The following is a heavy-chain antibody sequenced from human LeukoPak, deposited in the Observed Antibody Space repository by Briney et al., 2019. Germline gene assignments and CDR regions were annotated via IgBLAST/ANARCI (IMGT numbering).Heavy chain of an antibody. J-gene: IGHJ6*04. CDR3: AELGITMIGGV. CDR2: ISTSSSYI. Sequence: GGSLRLSCAASGFTFSSYSMNWVRQAPGKGLEWVSFISTSSSYIHNADSVKGRFTISRDDAKNSLYLQMSSLRAEDTAVYYCAELGITMIGGVWGKGTTVTISS. CDR1: GFTFSSYS. V-gene: IGHV3-21*01. D-gene: IGHD3-10*02.